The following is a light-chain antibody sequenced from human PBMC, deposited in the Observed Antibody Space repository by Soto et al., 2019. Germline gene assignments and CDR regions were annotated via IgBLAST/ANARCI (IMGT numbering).Light chain of an antibody. V-gene: IGKV3-20*01. CDR1: QSVRSNY. CDR3: QQYASSPLT. Sequence: EIVLTQSPGTLSLSSGERATLSCRASQSVRSNYLAWYQQKPGQAPRLLFYGASSRATGIPDRFGGSGSGTDFSLSISRLEPEDFVVYYCQQYASSPLTFGGGTKVEIK. CDR2: GAS. J-gene: IGKJ4*01.